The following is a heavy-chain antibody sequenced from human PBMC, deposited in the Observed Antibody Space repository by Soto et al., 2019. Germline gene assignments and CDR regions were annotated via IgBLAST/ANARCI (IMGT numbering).Heavy chain of an antibody. CDR2: ISASVANT. J-gene: IGHJ4*02. CDR3: AKDGPLGELMAD. CDR1: GFTFSRYA. D-gene: IGHD3-10*01. V-gene: IGHV3-23*01. Sequence: EVQLLESGGGLAQPGGSLRLSCAASGFTFSRYAMTWVRQGPGKGLEWVSSISASVANTYHADSVKGRFTISRDNSKNTLHLQMNSLRVEDTAIYYCAKDGPLGELMADWGQGTVVTVSS.